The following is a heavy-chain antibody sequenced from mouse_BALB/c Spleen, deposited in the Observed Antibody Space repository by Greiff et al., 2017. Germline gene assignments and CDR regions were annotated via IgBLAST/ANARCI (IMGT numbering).Heavy chain of an antibody. CDR2: ISYSGST. CDR3: ARNYDYGAWFAY. D-gene: IGHD2-4*01. J-gene: IGHJ3*01. V-gene: IGHV3-2*02. CDR1: GYSITSDYA. Sequence: EVKLEESGPGLVKPSQSLSLTCTVTGYSITSDYAWNWIRQFPGNKLEWMGYISYSGSTSYNPSLKSRISITRDTSKNQFFLQLNSVTTEDTATYYCARNYDYGAWFAYWGQGTLVTVSA.